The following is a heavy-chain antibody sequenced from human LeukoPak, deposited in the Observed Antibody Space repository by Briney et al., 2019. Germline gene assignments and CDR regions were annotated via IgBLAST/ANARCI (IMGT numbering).Heavy chain of an antibody. V-gene: IGHV4-59*01. CDR2: IYYSGST. J-gene: IGHJ4*02. D-gene: IGHD3-10*02. CDR3: ARVDYYVYYFDY. CDR1: GGSISSYY. Sequence: SSETLSLTCTVSGGSISSYYWSWIRQPPGKGLEWIGYIYYSGSTNYNPSLESRVTISVDTSKNQFSLKLSSVTAADTAVYYCARVDYYVYYFDYWGQGTLVTVSS.